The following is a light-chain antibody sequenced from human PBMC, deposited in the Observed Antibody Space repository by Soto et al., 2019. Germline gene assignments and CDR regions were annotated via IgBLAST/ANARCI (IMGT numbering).Light chain of an antibody. J-gene: IGLJ2*01. CDR3: TSYSSSSPVL. V-gene: IGLV2-14*01. Sequence: QSALTQPASVSGSLGQSITISCTGTSSDVGAYNYVSWYQQHPDKAPKLLIFEVTNRPSGVSGRFSGSKSGITASLSISGLQPEDEADYYCTSYSSSSPVLFGGGTKFTVL. CDR2: EVT. CDR1: SSDVGAYNY.